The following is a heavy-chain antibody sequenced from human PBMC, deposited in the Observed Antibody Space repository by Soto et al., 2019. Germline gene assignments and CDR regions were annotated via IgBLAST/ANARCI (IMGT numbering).Heavy chain of an antibody. CDR1: GFTFSSYA. D-gene: IGHD6-13*01. Sequence: GGSLRLSCAASGFTFSSYAMHWVRQAPGKGLEWVAVISYDGSNKYYADSVKGRFTISRDNSKNTLYLQMNSLRAEDTAVYYCARDRLTASIAAAAYAGWFDPWGQGTLVTVS. CDR2: ISYDGSNK. V-gene: IGHV3-30-3*01. J-gene: IGHJ5*02. CDR3: ARDRLTASIAAAAYAGWFDP.